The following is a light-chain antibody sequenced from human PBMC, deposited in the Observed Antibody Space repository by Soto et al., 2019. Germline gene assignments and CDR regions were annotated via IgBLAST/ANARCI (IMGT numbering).Light chain of an antibody. Sequence: DIQMTQSPSTLSATVGDRVAITCRASDNIVHWVAWYQQKPGKAPKLLIYKAANLADEVPSRFAGSGSGTDFTLSINSLQPEDFATYYCQQAYSFPITFGQGTRLEIK. CDR1: DNIVHW. CDR3: QQAYSFPIT. V-gene: IGKV1-5*03. J-gene: IGKJ5*01. CDR2: KAA.